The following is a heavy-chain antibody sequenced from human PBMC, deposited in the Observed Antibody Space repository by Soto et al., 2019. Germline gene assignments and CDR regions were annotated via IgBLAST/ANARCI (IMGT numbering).Heavy chain of an antibody. CDR3: ARDGQYGCWSGYYGPSFCGMDV. D-gene: IGHD3-3*01. CDR2: ISYDGSNK. Sequence: PWGSLRLSCAASGFTFSSYAMHWVRQAPGKGLEWVAVISYDGSNKYYADSVKGRFTISRDNSKNTLYLQMNSLRAEDTAVYYWARDGQYGCWSGYYGPSFCGMDVWGQGNPVTLSS. CDR1: GFTFSSYA. V-gene: IGHV3-30-3*01. J-gene: IGHJ6*02.